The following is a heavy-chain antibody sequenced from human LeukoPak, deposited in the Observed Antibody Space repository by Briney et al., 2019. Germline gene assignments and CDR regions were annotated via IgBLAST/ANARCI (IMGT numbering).Heavy chain of an antibody. CDR2: ISSDENYK. CDR1: GFSFSTYA. V-gene: IGHV3-30*01. Sequence: GGSLTLSCAASGFSFSTYAMHWVRQPPGKGLVWVTLISSDENYKNYADALKGRFTISKDNSKNTLYLQMNSLRVEGTAFYYCARDDKGSREARDLWGRGLRVTVSS. J-gene: IGHJ2*01. D-gene: IGHD1-26*01. CDR3: ARDDKGSREARDL.